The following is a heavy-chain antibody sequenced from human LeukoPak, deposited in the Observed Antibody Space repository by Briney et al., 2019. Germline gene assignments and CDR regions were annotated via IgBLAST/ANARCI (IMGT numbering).Heavy chain of an antibody. Sequence: ASVKVSCKASGYTFTAYYIHWVRQAPGQGLEWMGWFNPNSGGTNYAQEFQGRVTMTRDTSISTAYMELSRLRSDNTAVYYCAREYYFDNSGYYGVGDYWGQGTLVTVSS. CDR2: FNPNSGGT. CDR3: AREYYFDNSGYYGVGDY. J-gene: IGHJ4*02. CDR1: GYTFTAYY. V-gene: IGHV1-2*02. D-gene: IGHD3-22*01.